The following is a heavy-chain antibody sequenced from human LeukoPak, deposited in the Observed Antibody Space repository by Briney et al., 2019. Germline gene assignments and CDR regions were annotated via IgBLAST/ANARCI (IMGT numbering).Heavy chain of an antibody. Sequence: GESLKISCKGSGYSFTSYWIGWVRQMPGKGLEWMGIIYPGDSDTRYSPSFQGQVTISADKSISTAYLQWSSLKASDTAMYYCARHQGSSSWYFNYYYYYGVDVWGQGTTVTVSS. J-gene: IGHJ6*02. CDR2: IYPGDSDT. CDR3: ARHQGSSSWYFNYYYYYGVDV. D-gene: IGHD6-13*01. V-gene: IGHV5-51*01. CDR1: GYSFTSYW.